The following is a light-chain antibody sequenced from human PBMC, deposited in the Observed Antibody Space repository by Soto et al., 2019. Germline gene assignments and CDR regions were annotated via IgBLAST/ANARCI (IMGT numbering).Light chain of an antibody. J-gene: IGKJ1*01. CDR1: ARVRSD. Sequence: HGESATLSCRASARVRSDLAWYQQKPGQAPRLLIYQTSLRAAGIPARFSASGSGADFTLTISGLEPEDLAVYYCQQYCKYRWSFGLGISVYIK. CDR3: QQYCKYRWS. V-gene: IGKV3-11*01. CDR2: QTS.